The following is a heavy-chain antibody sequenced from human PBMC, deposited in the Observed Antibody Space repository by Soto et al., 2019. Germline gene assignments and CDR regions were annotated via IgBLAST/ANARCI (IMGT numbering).Heavy chain of an antibody. J-gene: IGHJ4*02. CDR1: GFTFNRYA. CDR2: ITSSGENT. Sequence: EVHLLESGGGPVQSGGSLRLSCAASGFTFNRYAMSWVRQAPGKGLEWVSAITSSGENTDYANAVKGRFTISRDNSKNTLYLQLSSLTAEDTAVYYCAKDLRRHYSSESHYMRSFDSWGQGTLVTVSS. CDR3: AKDLRRHYSSESHYMRSFDS. D-gene: IGHD3-10*01. V-gene: IGHV3-23*01.